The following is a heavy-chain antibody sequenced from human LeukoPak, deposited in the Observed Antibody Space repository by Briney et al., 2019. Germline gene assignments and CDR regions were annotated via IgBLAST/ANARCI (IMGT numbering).Heavy chain of an antibody. CDR3: ARNYYDSDGVMVDDVFDI. CDR2: IYTSGST. CDR1: GGSISSGSYY. J-gene: IGHJ3*02. D-gene: IGHD3-22*01. Sequence: SETLSLTCTVSGGSISSGSYYWSWIRQPAGKGLEWIGRIYTSGSTNYNPSLKSRVTISVDTSKNQFSLRLSSVTAADTAVYYCARNYYDSDGVMVDDVFDIWGQGTVVTVSS. V-gene: IGHV4-61*02.